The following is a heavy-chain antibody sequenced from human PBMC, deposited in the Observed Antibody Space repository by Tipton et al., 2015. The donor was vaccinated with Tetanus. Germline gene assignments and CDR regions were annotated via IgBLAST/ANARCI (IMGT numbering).Heavy chain of an antibody. CDR1: GYSFNIYW. D-gene: IGHD7-27*01. J-gene: IGHJ2*01. Sequence: QLVQSGAEVKKPGESLKISCQGSGYSFNIYWIAWVRQMPGKGLEWMGIIYPGDSDTTYSPSFQGQVTISADRSISTAYLQWSSLKASDTAVFFCARRLGPYTGDQIWHFDLWGRGTLVTVSS. CDR2: IYPGDSDT. V-gene: IGHV5-51*01. CDR3: ARRLGPYTGDQIWHFDL.